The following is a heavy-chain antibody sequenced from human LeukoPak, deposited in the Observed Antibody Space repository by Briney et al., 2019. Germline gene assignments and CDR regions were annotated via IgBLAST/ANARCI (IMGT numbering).Heavy chain of an antibody. D-gene: IGHD6-13*01. CDR1: GFTFSSYS. V-gene: IGHV3-21*01. CDR2: ISSSSSYI. Sequence: GGSLRLSCAASGFTFSSYSMNWVRQAPGKGVEWVSSISSSSSYIYYADSVKGRFTISRDNAKNSLYLEMNSLRAEDTAVYYCARDRGVAAAGTPYYFDYWGQGTLVTVSS. J-gene: IGHJ4*02. CDR3: ARDRGVAAAGTPYYFDY.